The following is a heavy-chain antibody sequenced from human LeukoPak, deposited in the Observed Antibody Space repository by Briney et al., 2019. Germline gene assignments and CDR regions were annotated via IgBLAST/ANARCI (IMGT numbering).Heavy chain of an antibody. Sequence: GASVKVSCKVSGYTLTELSMHWVRQAPGKGLEWMGGFDPEDGETIYAQKFQGRVTMTEDTSTDTAYMELSSLRSEDTAVYYYATDRGYSYQNYFDYWGQGTLVTVSS. CDR1: GYTLTELS. D-gene: IGHD5-18*01. V-gene: IGHV1-24*01. J-gene: IGHJ4*02. CDR3: ATDRGYSYQNYFDY. CDR2: FDPEDGET.